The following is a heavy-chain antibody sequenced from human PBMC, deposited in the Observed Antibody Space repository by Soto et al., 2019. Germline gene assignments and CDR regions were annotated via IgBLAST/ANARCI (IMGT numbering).Heavy chain of an antibody. CDR1: VFIFSSYG. CDR2: ISYDGINK. Sequence: GPLRLSCAASVFIFSSYGMHWVRQAPGKGLDWVAVISYDGINKYYADSVKGRFTISRDNSKNTLYLQMNSLRAEDTAVYYCAKDRYCSGGSCLNFYGMDVWGQGTTVTVSS. J-gene: IGHJ6*02. D-gene: IGHD2-15*01. V-gene: IGHV3-30*18. CDR3: AKDRYCSGGSCLNFYGMDV.